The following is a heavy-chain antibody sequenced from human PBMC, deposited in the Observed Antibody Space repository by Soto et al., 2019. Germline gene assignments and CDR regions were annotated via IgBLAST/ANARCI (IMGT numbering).Heavy chain of an antibody. Sequence: QVQLVQSGAEVKKPGSSVKVSCKASGGTFSSYAISWVRQAPGQGLEWMGGIIPIFGTANYAQKFQGRVTITADESTSTAYMELSSLRSEDTAVYYCARLLVVAATSYFYYWGQGTLVTVSS. V-gene: IGHV1-69*01. D-gene: IGHD2-15*01. J-gene: IGHJ4*02. CDR2: IIPIFGTA. CDR3: ARLLVVAATSYFYY. CDR1: GGTFSSYA.